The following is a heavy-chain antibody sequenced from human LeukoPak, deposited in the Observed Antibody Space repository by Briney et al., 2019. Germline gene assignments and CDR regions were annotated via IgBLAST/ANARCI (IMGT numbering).Heavy chain of an antibody. J-gene: IGHJ4*02. CDR2: IYPGDSDT. Sequence: RGESLKISCQGSGYSFNTYWIGWVRQMPGKGLECMGIIYPGDSDTRYSPSFEGQVTISVDKSISTAYLQWNSLKASDTAMYYCARWGLAPKYFDYWGQGTLVTVSS. D-gene: IGHD3-16*01. V-gene: IGHV5-51*01. CDR3: ARWGLAPKYFDY. CDR1: GYSFNTYW.